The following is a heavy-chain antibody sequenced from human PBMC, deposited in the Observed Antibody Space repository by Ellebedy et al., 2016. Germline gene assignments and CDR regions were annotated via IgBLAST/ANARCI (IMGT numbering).Heavy chain of an antibody. J-gene: IGHJ3*01. CDR1: GGSVSSDY. V-gene: IGHV4-59*02. CDR2: IYYSGST. Sequence: SETLSLTCNVSGGSVSSDYWNWIRRPPGKGLEWIGYIYYSGSTNYNPSLKSRVTVTVDTSKSQFSLRLTSVTAADTAVYYCAKWNGGWYAFEVWGQGTMVTVSS. D-gene: IGHD6-19*01. CDR3: AKWNGGWYAFEV.